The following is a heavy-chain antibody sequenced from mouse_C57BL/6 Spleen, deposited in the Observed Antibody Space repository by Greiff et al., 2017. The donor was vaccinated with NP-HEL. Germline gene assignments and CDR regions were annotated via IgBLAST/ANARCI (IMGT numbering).Heavy chain of an antibody. D-gene: IGHD2-5*01. CDR2: IYPGSGNT. CDR3: ARRYSNYGEYFDY. J-gene: IGHJ2*01. Sequence: VQLQQSGAELVRPGASVKLSCKASGYTFTDYYINWVKQRPGQGLEWIARIYPGSGNTYYNEKFKGKATLTAEKSSSTAYMQLSSLTSEDSAVYYCARRYSNYGEYFDYWGQGTTLTVSS. CDR1: GYTFTDYY. V-gene: IGHV1-76*01.